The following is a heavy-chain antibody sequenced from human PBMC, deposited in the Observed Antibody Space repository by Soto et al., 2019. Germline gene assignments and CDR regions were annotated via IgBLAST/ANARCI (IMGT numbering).Heavy chain of an antibody. CDR3: ARDFWSGYYTGNGMDV. J-gene: IGHJ6*02. D-gene: IGHD3-3*01. Sequence: GWSLRLSCASSVFTFSSYWMHWVRQAPGKGLVWVSRINSDGSSTSYADSVKGRFTISRDNAKNTLYLQMNSLRAEDTAVYYCARDFWSGYYTGNGMDVWGQGTTVTVSS. V-gene: IGHV3-74*01. CDR1: VFTFSSYW. CDR2: INSDGSST.